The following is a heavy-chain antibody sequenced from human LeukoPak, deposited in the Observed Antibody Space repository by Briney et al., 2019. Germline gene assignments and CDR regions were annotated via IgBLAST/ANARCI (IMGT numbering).Heavy chain of an antibody. J-gene: IGHJ5*02. Sequence: PGRSLRLSCGASGFTFSSYDMHWVRRAPGKGLEWVAGIRYDGRHTYHADSVKGRFTISRDNAKNSLYLQMNSLRAEDTAVYYCARRLGLGFGEYSNNWFDPWGQGTLVTVSS. CDR2: IRYDGRHT. V-gene: IGHV3-33*08. D-gene: IGHD3-10*01. CDR1: GFTFSSYD. CDR3: ARRLGLGFGEYSNNWFDP.